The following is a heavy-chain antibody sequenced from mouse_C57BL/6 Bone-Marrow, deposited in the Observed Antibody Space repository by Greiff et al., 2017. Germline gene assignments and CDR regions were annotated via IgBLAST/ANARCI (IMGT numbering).Heavy chain of an antibody. V-gene: IGHV1-81*01. CDR2: IYPRSGNT. CDR3: AKEGIYYYGSSYGYFDV. J-gene: IGHJ1*03. Sequence: VQRVESGAELARPGASVKLSCKASGYTFTSYGISWVKQRTGQGLEWIGEIYPRSGNTYYNEKFKGKATLTADKSSSTAYMELRSLTSEDSAVYYCAKEGIYYYGSSYGYFDVWGTGTTVTVSA. CDR1: GYTFTSYG. D-gene: IGHD1-1*01.